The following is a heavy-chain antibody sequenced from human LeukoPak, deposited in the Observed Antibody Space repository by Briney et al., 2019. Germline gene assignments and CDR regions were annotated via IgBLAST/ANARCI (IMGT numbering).Heavy chain of an antibody. J-gene: IGHJ5*02. CDR3: ARGFGGYGGYDSGGWFDP. Sequence: SETLSLTCTVSGGSISSSSYYWGWIRRPPGKGLEWIGSIYYSGSTYYNPSLKSRVTTSVDTSKNQFSLKLSSVTAADTAVYYCARGFGGYGGYDSGGWFDPWGQGTLVTVSS. D-gene: IGHD5-12*01. V-gene: IGHV4-39*01. CDR1: GGSISSSSYY. CDR2: IYYSGST.